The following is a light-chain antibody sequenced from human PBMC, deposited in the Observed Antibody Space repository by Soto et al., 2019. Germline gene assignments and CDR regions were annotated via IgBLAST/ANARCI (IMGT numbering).Light chain of an antibody. CDR2: GAS. CDR1: ENVRTF. J-gene: IGKJ4*01. CDR3: QQYGSSPLT. V-gene: IGKV3-11*01. Sequence: EVVLTQSPATLSLSPGERATLSCRASENVRTFVDWYQQKPGQAPRLLIYGASNRATGIPARFSGSGSGTDFTLTISNLEPEDFAVYYCQQYGSSPLTFGGGTKV.